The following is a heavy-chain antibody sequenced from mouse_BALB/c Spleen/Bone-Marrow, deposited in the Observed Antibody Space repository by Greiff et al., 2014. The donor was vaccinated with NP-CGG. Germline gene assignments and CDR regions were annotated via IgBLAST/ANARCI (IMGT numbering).Heavy chain of an antibody. Sequence: VKLVESGPGLVQPSQTLSITCTVSGFSLTSYGVHWVRQPPGKGLEWLGVIWSGGSTDYNAAFISRLSISKDNSKSQVFFKMNSLQADDTAIYYCARNSDYGSGYFDFWGAGTTVTVSS. V-gene: IGHV2-4*02. CDR1: GFSLTSYG. J-gene: IGHJ1*01. CDR2: IWSGGST. D-gene: IGHD1-2*01. CDR3: ARNSDYGSGYFDF.